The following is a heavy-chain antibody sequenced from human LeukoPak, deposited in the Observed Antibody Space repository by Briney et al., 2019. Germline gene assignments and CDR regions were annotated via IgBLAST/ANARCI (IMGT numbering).Heavy chain of an antibody. Sequence: ASVKVSCKASGYTFTGYYMHWVRQAPGQGLEWMGWINTNTGNPTYAQGFTGRFVFSLDTSVSTAYLQISSLKAEDTAVYYCARGGPLTFGGVIVPDYYYYGMDVWGQGTTVTVSS. CDR2: INTNTGNP. CDR3: ARGGPLTFGGVIVPDYYYYGMDV. CDR1: GYTFTGYY. V-gene: IGHV7-4-1*02. J-gene: IGHJ6*02. D-gene: IGHD3-16*02.